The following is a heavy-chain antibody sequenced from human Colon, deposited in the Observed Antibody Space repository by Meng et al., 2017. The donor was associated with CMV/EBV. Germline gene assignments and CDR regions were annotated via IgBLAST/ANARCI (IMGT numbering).Heavy chain of an antibody. CDR2: IYYSGYT. Sequence: QPHLQDPGPGLVKPSETLSLTCPVSGGSISSSTYYWGWIRQPPGKGLEWIGNIYYSGYTYYNPSLKSRLTISVDTSKNQFSLKLTSVTAADTAVYYCATDYGDYYFDRWGQGTLVTVSS. CDR1: GGSISSSTYY. V-gene: IGHV4-39*07. J-gene: IGHJ4*02. CDR3: ATDYGDYYFDR. D-gene: IGHD4-17*01.